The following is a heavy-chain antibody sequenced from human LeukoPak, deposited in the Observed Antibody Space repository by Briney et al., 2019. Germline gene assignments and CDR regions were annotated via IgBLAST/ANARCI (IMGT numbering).Heavy chain of an antibody. CDR1: GGSFSGYY. J-gene: IGHJ4*02. D-gene: IGHD6-19*01. V-gene: IGHV4-34*01. CDR2: INHSGST. CDR3: ARGRRLGREQWLVRTGGQPYYFDY. Sequence: SETLSLTCAVYGGSFSGYYWSWIRQPPGKGLEWIGEINHSGSTNYNPSLKSRVTISVDTSKNQFSLKLSSVTAADTAVYYCARGRRLGREQWLVRTGGQPYYFDYWGQGTLVTVSS.